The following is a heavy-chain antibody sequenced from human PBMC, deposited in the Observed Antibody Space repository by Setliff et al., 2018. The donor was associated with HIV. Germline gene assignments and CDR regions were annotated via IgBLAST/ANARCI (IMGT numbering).Heavy chain of an antibody. Sequence: PGESLKISCKGSGNTFGRHWVAWVRQMPGEGLEWMGIIYVGDSDVRYGPSFQGQVTISADNSISTAYLEWSSLKASDTAIYYCARLADTSAYYFDFWGQGTPVTVSS. J-gene: IGHJ4*02. V-gene: IGHV5-51*01. CDR3: ARLADTSAYYFDF. CDR2: IYVGDSDV. CDR1: GNTFGRHW. D-gene: IGHD3-10*01.